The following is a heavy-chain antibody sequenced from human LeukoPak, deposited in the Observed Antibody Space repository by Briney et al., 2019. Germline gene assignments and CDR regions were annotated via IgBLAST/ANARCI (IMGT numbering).Heavy chain of an antibody. Sequence: SVKVSCKASGGTFSSYAISWVRQAPGQGLEWMSGIIPIFGTANYAQKFQGRVTITADESTSTAYMELSSLRSEDTAVYYCARQYCSGGSCYPYYYYGMDVWGQGTTVTVSS. J-gene: IGHJ6*02. CDR1: GGTFSSYA. D-gene: IGHD2-15*01. CDR3: ARQYCSGGSCYPYYYYGMDV. CDR2: IIPIFGTA. V-gene: IGHV1-69*13.